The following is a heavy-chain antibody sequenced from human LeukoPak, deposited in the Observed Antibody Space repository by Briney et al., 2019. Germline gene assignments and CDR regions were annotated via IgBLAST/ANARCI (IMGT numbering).Heavy chain of an antibody. J-gene: IGHJ5*02. CDR1: GFSFRNYA. CDR2: ISAGGTRT. Sequence: GGSLRLSCAASGFSFRNYAMAWVRQAPGKGLEWVSGISAGGTRTYYTNSVRGRFTIFRDNSMDTVYLQMNSLRAEDTGVYYCARGADGVSSNSRGWFDPWGQGTLVTVSS. V-gene: IGHV3-23*01. D-gene: IGHD2-15*01. CDR3: ARGADGVSSNSRGWFDP.